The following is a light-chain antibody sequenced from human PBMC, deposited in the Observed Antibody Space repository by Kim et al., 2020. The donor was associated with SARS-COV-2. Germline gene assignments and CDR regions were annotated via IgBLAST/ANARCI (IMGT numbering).Light chain of an antibody. V-gene: IGKV3-11*01. CDR3: QQRNNWPPAFT. CDR1: ESVSNF. J-gene: IGKJ4*01. CDR2: DAS. Sequence: EIVLTQSPATLSLSPGERATLSCRASESVSNFLGWYQQKPGQAPRLLIYDASKRATGIPARFSGSGSGTDFTLTISSLEPEDFAVYYCQQRNNWPPAFTFGGGTKVEI.